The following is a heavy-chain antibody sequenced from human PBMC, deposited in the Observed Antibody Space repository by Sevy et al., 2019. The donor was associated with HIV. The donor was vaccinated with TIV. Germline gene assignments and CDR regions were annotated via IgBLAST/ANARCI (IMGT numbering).Heavy chain of an antibody. CDR1: GGTFSSYA. CDR2: IIPIFGTA. V-gene: IGHV1-69*13. CDR3: ARIPGDIVVVPADTNYYYYGMDV. D-gene: IGHD2-2*01. Sequence: ASVKVSCKASGGTFSSYAISWVRQAPGQGLEWMGGIIPIFGTANYAQKFQGRVTITADESTSTAYMELGSLRSEDTAVYYCARIPGDIVVVPADTNYYYYGMDVWGQGTTVTVSS. J-gene: IGHJ6*02.